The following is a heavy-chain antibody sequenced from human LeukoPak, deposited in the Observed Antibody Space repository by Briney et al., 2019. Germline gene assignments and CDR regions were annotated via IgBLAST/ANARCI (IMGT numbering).Heavy chain of an antibody. CDR1: GGSISSGSYY. D-gene: IGHD5-24*01. CDR2: IYTSGST. J-gene: IGHJ4*02. Sequence: SETLSLTCTVSGGSISSGSYYWSWIRQPAGKGLEWIGRIYTSGSTNYNPSLKSRVTISVDTSKNQFSLKLGSVTAADTAVYYCARDGDGYNTFDYWGQGTLVTVSS. CDR3: ARDGDGYNTFDY. V-gene: IGHV4-61*02.